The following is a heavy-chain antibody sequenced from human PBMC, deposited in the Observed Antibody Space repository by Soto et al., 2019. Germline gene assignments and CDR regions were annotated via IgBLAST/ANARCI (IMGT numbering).Heavy chain of an antibody. D-gene: IGHD2-15*01. CDR3: ARVAVAARPRWYNWFDP. Sequence: ASVKVSCKTSGYTFTDYDINWVRQATGQGLEWIGWMNPNSGETGYAQKSQGRVTMTRSASLSTAYLELSSLRSEDTAVYYCARVAVAARPRWYNWFDPWGQGTLVTVSS. CDR1: GYTFTDYD. CDR2: MNPNSGET. J-gene: IGHJ5*02. V-gene: IGHV1-8*01.